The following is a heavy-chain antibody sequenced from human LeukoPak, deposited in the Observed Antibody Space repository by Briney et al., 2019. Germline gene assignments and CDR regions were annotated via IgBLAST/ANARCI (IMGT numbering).Heavy chain of an antibody. J-gene: IGHJ4*02. CDR2: IYYSGST. D-gene: IGHD6-13*01. Sequence: SETLSLTCTVSGGSISSYYWSWIRQPPGKGLEWIGYIYYSGSTNYNPSLKSRVTISVDTSKNQFSLKLSSVTAADTAVYYCARHAGGIAASGTRPFDYWGQGTLVTVSS. CDR1: GGSISSYY. CDR3: ARHAGGIAASGTRPFDY. V-gene: IGHV4-59*08.